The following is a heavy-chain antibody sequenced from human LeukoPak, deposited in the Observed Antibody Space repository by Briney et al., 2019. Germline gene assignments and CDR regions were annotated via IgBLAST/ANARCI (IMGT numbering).Heavy chain of an antibody. Sequence: SETLSLTCTVSGGSISSSSYYWGWIRQPPGKGLEWIGNIYYTGSTYYNPSLKSRVTISVDTSKNQFSLKLSSVTAADTAVYYCARTGYSSSYYKFRFDYWGQGTLVTVSS. CDR2: IYYTGST. CDR1: GGSISSSSYY. V-gene: IGHV4-39*07. CDR3: ARTGYSSSYYKFRFDY. J-gene: IGHJ4*02. D-gene: IGHD6-13*01.